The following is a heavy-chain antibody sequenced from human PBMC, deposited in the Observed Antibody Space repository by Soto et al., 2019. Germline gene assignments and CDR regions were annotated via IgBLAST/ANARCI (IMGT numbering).Heavy chain of an antibody. CDR2: ISYDGSNK. V-gene: IGHV3-30-3*01. Sequence: QVQLVESGGGVVQPGRSLRLSCAASGFTFSSYAMHWVRQAPGKGLEWVAVISYDGSNKYYADSVKGRFTISRDNSKNTLYLQMNSLRAEDTAVYYCARDEGYGGVDGMDVWGQGTTVTVSS. CDR3: ARDEGYGGVDGMDV. CDR1: GFTFSSYA. J-gene: IGHJ6*02. D-gene: IGHD4-17*01.